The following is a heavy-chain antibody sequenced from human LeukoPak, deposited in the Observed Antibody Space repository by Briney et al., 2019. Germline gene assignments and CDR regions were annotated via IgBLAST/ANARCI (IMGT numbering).Heavy chain of an antibody. CDR2: ISAYNGNT. J-gene: IGHJ4*02. V-gene: IGHV1-18*01. CDR3: ARDAPPHVDY. Sequence: ASVKVSCKTSGGTFNSHIFSWVRQAPGQGLEWMGWISAYNGNTNYAQKLQGRVTMTTDTSTSTAYMELRSLRSDDTAVYYCARDAPPHVDYWGQGTLVTVSS. CDR1: GGTFNSHI.